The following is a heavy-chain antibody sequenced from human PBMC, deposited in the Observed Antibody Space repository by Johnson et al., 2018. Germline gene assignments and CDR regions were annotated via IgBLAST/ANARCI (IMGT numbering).Heavy chain of an antibody. V-gene: IGHV3-53*01. Sequence: VQLVQSGGGLVQPGGSLRLSCAASGFTVSSNYMSWVRQAPGKGLEWVSLIYTDGSTNYADSVKGRFTISRENSKNTLDLQMTNLRAEDTAIYYCATDPPPRAGDGATKAVYIWGQGTMVTVSS. CDR1: GFTVSSNY. D-gene: IGHD7-27*01. CDR2: IYTDGST. CDR3: ATDPPPRAGDGATKAVYI. J-gene: IGHJ3*02.